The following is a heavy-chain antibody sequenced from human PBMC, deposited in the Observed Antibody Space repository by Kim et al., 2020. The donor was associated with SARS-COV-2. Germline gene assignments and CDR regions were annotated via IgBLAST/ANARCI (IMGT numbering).Heavy chain of an antibody. CDR2: ISAYNGDT. Sequence: ASVKVSCKASGYTFTSYDINWVRQAPGQGLEWMGWISAYNGDTNYAQKLQGRVTMTTDTSTSTAYMELRSLRSDDTAVYYCASVRGVTYYDILPGYSSSSSLDFWGQGTLVTVSP. J-gene: IGHJ4*02. V-gene: IGHV1-18*04. D-gene: IGHD3-9*01. CDR3: ASVRGVTYYDILPGYSSSSSLDF. CDR1: GYTFTSYD.